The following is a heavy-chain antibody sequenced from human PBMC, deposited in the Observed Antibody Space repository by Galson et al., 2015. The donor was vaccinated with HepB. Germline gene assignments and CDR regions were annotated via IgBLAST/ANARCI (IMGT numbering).Heavy chain of an antibody. CDR2: INPNSGGT. J-gene: IGHJ3*02. Sequence: SVKVSCKASGYTFTGYYMHWVRQAPGQGLEWMGWINPNSGGTNYAQKFQGRVTMTRDTSISTAYMELSRLRSDDTAVYYCARPSRANWGNGAFDIWGQGTMVTVSS. V-gene: IGHV1-2*02. CDR1: GYTFTGYY. D-gene: IGHD7-27*01. CDR3: ARPSRANWGNGAFDI.